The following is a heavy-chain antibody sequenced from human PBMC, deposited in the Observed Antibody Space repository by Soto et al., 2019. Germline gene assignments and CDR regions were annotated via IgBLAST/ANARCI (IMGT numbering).Heavy chain of an antibody. CDR1: GFTFSNAW. V-gene: IGHV3-15*01. J-gene: IGHJ6*03. CDR2: IKSKTDGGTT. CDR3: TTEGLDVLRYFLSTFARYMDV. D-gene: IGHD3-9*01. Sequence: GGSLRLSCAASGFTFSNAWMSWVRQAPGKGLEWVGRIKSKTDGGTTDYAAPVKGRFTISRDDSKNTLYLQMNSLKTEDTAVYYCTTEGLDVLRYFLSTFARYMDVWGKGTTVTVSS.